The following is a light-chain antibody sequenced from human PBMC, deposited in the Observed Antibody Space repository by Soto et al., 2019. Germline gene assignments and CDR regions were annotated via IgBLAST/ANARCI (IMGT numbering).Light chain of an antibody. CDR1: QSISNN. Sequence: EIQMTQSPSTLSVSLGERATLTCRASQSISNNLAWYQQKPGKAPKLLIYAASTRQTGIPSRFSGSRSGTEFTLTISSLQSEDFAIYYCQQYNSCPQRFGQGTKVEIK. V-gene: IGKV1-27*01. CDR3: QQYNSCPQR. J-gene: IGKJ1*01. CDR2: AAS.